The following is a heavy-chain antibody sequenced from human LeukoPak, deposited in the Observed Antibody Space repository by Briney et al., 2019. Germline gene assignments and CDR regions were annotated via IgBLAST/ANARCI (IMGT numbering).Heavy chain of an antibody. CDR1: GYTLTELS. V-gene: IGHV1-24*01. CDR3: ARENGGHSDY. J-gene: IGHJ4*02. D-gene: IGHD4-23*01. Sequence: ASVKVSCKVSGYTLTELSMHWVRQAPGKGLEWMGGFDPEDGETIYAQKFQGRVTMTRDTSTRTVYMELSSLTSEDTAVYYCARENGGHSDYWGQGTLVTVSS. CDR2: FDPEDGET.